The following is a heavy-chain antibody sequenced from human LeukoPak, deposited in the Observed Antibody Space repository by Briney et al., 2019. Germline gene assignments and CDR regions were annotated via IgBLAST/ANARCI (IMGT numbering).Heavy chain of an antibody. V-gene: IGHV3-23*01. D-gene: IGHD1-1*01. CDR1: GFTFSTYV. CDR3: AKGNWRYFDY. Sequence: GGSLRLSCAASGFTFSTYVMSWVRQAPGKGLEWVSAISGSGGSTYYADSVKGRFTISRDNSKNTLYLQMNRLGADDTVVYYCAKGNWRYFDYWGQGTLVTVSS. CDR2: ISGSGGST. J-gene: IGHJ4*02.